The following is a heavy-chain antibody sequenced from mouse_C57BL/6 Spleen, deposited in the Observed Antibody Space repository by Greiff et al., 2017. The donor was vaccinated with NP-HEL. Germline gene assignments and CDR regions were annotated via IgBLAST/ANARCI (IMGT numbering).Heavy chain of an antibody. CDR2: IRNKANGYTT. J-gene: IGHJ3*01. D-gene: IGHD3-3*01. Sequence: EVKLVESGGGLVQPGGSLSLSCAASGFTFTDYYMSWVRQPPGTALEWLGFIRNKANGYTTEYSASVKGRFTISRDNSQSILYLQMNALRAEDSATYYCARYEGRWFADWGQGTLVTVSA. CDR3: ARYEGRWFAD. CDR1: GFTFTDYY. V-gene: IGHV7-3*01.